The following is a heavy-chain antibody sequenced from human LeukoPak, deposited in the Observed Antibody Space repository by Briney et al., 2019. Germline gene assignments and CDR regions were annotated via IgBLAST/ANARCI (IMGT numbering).Heavy chain of an antibody. D-gene: IGHD5-18*01. Sequence: ASVKVSCKASGYTFTSYGISWVRQAPGQGLEWMGWISAYNGNTNYAQKLQGRVTMTTDTSTSTAYMELRSLRSDDTAVYYCARASRGYSYGYGLDYWGQGTLVTVSS. J-gene: IGHJ4*02. CDR3: ARASRGYSYGYGLDY. CDR2: ISAYNGNT. V-gene: IGHV1-18*01. CDR1: GYTFTSYG.